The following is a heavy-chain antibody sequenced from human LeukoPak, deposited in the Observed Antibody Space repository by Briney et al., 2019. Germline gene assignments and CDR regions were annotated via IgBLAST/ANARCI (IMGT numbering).Heavy chain of an antibody. Sequence: PGGSLRLSCAASGFTFSNAWMSWVRQAPGKGLEWVGRIKSKTDGGTADYAAPVNGRFTISRDDSKNTLYLQMNSLKTEDTAVYYCTAQNLYYYYYGMDVWGKGTTVTVSS. V-gene: IGHV3-15*01. CDR3: TAQNLYYYYYGMDV. J-gene: IGHJ6*04. CDR1: GFTFSNAW. CDR2: IKSKTDGGTA.